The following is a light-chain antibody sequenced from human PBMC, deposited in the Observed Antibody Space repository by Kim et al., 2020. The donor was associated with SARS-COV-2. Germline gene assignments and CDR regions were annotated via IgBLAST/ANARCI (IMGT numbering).Light chain of an antibody. CDR1: SLRSYY. CDR3: NSRDSSGNHLEV. J-gene: IGLJ2*01. CDR2: GKN. Sequence: GQTVRITCQGDSLRSYYASWYQQKPGQAPVLVMYGKNNRPSGIPDRFSGSSSGNTASLTITGAQAEDEADYYCNSRDSSGNHLEVFGGGTQLTVL. V-gene: IGLV3-19*01.